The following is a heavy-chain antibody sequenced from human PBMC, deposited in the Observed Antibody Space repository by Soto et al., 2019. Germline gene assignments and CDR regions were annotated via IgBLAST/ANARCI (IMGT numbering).Heavy chain of an antibody. CDR1: DGSISTYDW. CDR2: MFHSGGA. D-gene: IGHD3-3*01. CDR3: ATGNVDSMLEY. Sequence: SETLSLTCVVSDGSISTYDWWTCVRQPPGRGLECIGKMFHSGGADYSPSLKSRVTISADSSKNHCSLRLTAVTAADTTVYYCATGNVDSMLEYWGQGTQVTVSS. J-gene: IGHJ4*02. V-gene: IGHV4-4*02.